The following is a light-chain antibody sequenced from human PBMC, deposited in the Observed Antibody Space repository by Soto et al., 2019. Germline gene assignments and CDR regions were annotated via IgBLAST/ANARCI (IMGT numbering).Light chain of an antibody. J-gene: IGLJ1*01. Sequence: QSVLTQPASVSGSPGQSITISCTGTSSDIGSYNLVSWYQQHPGKAPKLMIYGGSKRPSGVSNRFSGSKSDTTASLTISGLQAEDEADYYCCSYAGSRTYVFGTGTKLTVL. V-gene: IGLV2-23*01. CDR3: CSYAGSRTYV. CDR2: GGS. CDR1: SSDIGSYNL.